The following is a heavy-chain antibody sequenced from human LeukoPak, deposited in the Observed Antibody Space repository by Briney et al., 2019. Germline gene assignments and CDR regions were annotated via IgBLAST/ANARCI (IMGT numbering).Heavy chain of an antibody. CDR3: ARASMVRGVSL. CDR1: GGSFSGYY. J-gene: IGHJ4*02. Sequence: SETLSLTCAVYGGSFSGYYWSWIRQPPGKGLEWIGEINHSGSTNYNPPLKSRVTISVDTSKNQFSLKLSSVTAADTAVYYCARASMVRGVSLWGQGTLVTVSS. D-gene: IGHD3-10*01. CDR2: INHSGST. V-gene: IGHV4-34*01.